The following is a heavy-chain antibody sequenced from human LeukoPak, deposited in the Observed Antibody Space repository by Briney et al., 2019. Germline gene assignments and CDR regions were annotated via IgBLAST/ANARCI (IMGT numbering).Heavy chain of an antibody. D-gene: IGHD3-9*01. V-gene: IGHV5-51*01. Sequence: KGGESLKISCKGSGYSFTSYWIGWVRQMPGKGLEWMGIIYPGDSDTRYSPSFQGQVTISADKSISTAYLQWSSLKASDTAMYYCARHSGYDILTGYYSMDVWGQGTTVTVSS. CDR3: ARHSGYDILTGYYSMDV. J-gene: IGHJ6*02. CDR1: GYSFTSYW. CDR2: IYPGDSDT.